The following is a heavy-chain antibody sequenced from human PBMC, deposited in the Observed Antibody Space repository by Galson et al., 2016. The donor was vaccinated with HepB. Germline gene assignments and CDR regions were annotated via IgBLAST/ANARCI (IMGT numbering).Heavy chain of an antibody. V-gene: IGHV3-48*02. CDR1: GFSFSSYS. J-gene: IGHJ4*02. CDR2: ISSRSNSI. CDR3: ARPSMGDMDY. Sequence: SLRLSCAASGFSFSSYSMNWVRQAPGKGLEWLSHISSRSNSIYYADSVKGRFTISRDNAKNSLHLQMDSLRDEDTAVYYCARPSMGDMDYWGQGTLVIVSS. D-gene: IGHD2-21*02.